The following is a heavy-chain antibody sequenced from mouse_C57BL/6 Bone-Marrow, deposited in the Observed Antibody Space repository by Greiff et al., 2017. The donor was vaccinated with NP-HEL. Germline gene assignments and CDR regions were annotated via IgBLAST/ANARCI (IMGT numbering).Heavy chain of an antibody. J-gene: IGHJ4*01. CDR2: IYPRSGNT. D-gene: IGHD4-1*01. CDR1: GYTFTSYG. CDR3: ARRDWDYYAMDY. Sequence: QLQQSGAELARPGASVKLSCKASGYTFTSYGISWVKQRTGQGLEWIGEIYPRSGNTYYNEKFKGKATLTADKSSSTAYMELRSLTSEDSAVYFCARRDWDYYAMDYWGQGTSVTVSS. V-gene: IGHV1-81*01.